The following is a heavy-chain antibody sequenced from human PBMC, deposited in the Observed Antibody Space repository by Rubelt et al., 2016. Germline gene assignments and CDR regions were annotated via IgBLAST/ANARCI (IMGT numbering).Heavy chain of an antibody. V-gene: IGHV1-69*01. D-gene: IGHD4-17*01. CDR3: ARGDATVPRSYWYFDL. CDR2: IIPIFGTA. CDR1: GGTFSSYA. Sequence: QLQLVQSGAEVKKPGSSVKVSCKASGGTFSSYAISWVRHAPGHGLEWVGGIIPIFGTANYAQKFQGRVTITADESPSTAYMELSSLRSEDTAVYYCARGDATVPRSYWYFDLWGRGTLVTVSS. J-gene: IGHJ2*01.